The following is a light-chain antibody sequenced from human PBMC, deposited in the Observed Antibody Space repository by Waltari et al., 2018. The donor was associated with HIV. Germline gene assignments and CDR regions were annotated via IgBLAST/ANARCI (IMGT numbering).Light chain of an antibody. V-gene: IGLV1-44*01. Sequence: QSVLTQPPSASGTPGQRVTISCAGSTSNIGNSTVNWYQQLPGTAPKLLMYSNNQRPAGVPDRFSGSKAGTSASLAISGLQSEDEADYYCATWDDSLNGPVVGGGTKLTVL. J-gene: IGLJ2*01. CDR3: ATWDDSLNGPV. CDR2: SNN. CDR1: TSNIGNST.